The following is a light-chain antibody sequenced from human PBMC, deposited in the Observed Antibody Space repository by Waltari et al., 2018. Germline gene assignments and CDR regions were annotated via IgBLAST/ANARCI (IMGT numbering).Light chain of an antibody. CDR3: SSYTSSSPPVV. J-gene: IGLJ2*01. V-gene: IGLV2-14*03. CDR2: DVT. Sequence: QSALTQPASVSGSPGQSIPISCTGTSSAVGSYNYVSWYQQHPGKAPKLMLYDVTNRPSGVSNRFSGSKSGNTASLTISGLQAEDEADYYCSSYTSSSPPVVFGGGTKLTVL. CDR1: SSAVGSYNY.